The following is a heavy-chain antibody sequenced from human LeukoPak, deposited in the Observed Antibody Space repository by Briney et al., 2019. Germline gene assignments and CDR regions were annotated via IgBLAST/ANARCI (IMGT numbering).Heavy chain of an antibody. J-gene: IGHJ1*01. CDR1: GGSISSGAYY. Sequence: SGTLSLTCTVSGGSISSGAYYWGWIRQPPGKGLEWIGYIYYSGSTYYNPSLKSRVTTSVDTSKNQFSLKLSSVTAADTAVYYCARGQSGSYYSAEYFQHWGQGTLVTVSS. CDR3: ARGQSGSYYSAEYFQH. D-gene: IGHD1-26*01. CDR2: IYYSGST. V-gene: IGHV4-30-4*01.